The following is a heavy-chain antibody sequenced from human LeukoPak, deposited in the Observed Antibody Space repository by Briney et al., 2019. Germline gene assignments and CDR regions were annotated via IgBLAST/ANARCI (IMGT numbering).Heavy chain of an antibody. V-gene: IGHV3-23*01. CDR2: ISRSGAST. CDR3: AEDLLTGATAYYFDY. J-gene: IGHJ4*02. Sequence: GGSLRLSCAASGFTFSSYAMSWVRQAPGKGLEWVSTISRSGASTYYADSVKGRFAISRDNSKNTLFLQMNSLRAEDTAVYYCAEDLLTGATAYYFDYRGQGTLVTASS. D-gene: IGHD1-7*01. CDR1: GFTFSSYA.